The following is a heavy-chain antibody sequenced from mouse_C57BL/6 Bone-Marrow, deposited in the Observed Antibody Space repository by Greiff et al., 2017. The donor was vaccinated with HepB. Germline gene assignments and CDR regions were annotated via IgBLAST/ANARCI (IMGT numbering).Heavy chain of an antibody. Sequence: VQLQQSGAELVKPGASVKLSCTASGFNIKDYYMHWVKQRPEQGLEWIGEIDPEDGETKYAPKFKGKATRTADTSSNTAYLQLSSLTSEDTAVYYCAEGIYGNYLYYAMDYWGQGTSVTVSS. CDR1: GFNIKDYY. D-gene: IGHD2-1*01. CDR2: IDPEDGET. CDR3: AEGIYGNYLYYAMDY. V-gene: IGHV14-2*01. J-gene: IGHJ4*01.